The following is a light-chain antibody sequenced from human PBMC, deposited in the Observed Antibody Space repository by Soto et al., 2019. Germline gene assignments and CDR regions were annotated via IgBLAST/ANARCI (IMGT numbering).Light chain of an antibody. CDR2: GNN. Sequence: QSVLTQPPSASGTPGQRVTFSCSGSSSNIGSNTVNWYQQLPGTAPKLLIYGNNRRPSGVPDRFSGSKSGTSASLAISGLQSEDEADYYCAAWDDSLNGHWVFGGGTKLTVL. J-gene: IGLJ3*02. CDR3: AAWDDSLNGHWV. CDR1: SSNIGSNT. V-gene: IGLV1-44*01.